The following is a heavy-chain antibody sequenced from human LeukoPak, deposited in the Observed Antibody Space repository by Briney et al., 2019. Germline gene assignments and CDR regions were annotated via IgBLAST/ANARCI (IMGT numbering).Heavy chain of an antibody. D-gene: IGHD3-22*01. Sequence: PGGSLRLSCAASGFTFSSYSMNWVRQAPGKGLEWVSSISSSSSYIYYADSVKGRFTISRDNAKNSLYLQMNSLRAEDTAVYYCARVRYYDSSGYPIDYWGQGTLVTVSS. CDR1: GFTFSSYS. V-gene: IGHV3-21*01. J-gene: IGHJ4*02. CDR2: ISSSSSYI. CDR3: ARVRYYDSSGYPIDY.